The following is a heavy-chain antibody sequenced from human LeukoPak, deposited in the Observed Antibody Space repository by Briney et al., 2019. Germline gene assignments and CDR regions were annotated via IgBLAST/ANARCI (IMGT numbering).Heavy chain of an antibody. Sequence: PGRSLRLSCAASGFTFSSYGMHWVRQAPGKGLEWVAVIWYDGSNKYYADSVKGRFTISRDNAKNTLYLQMNSLRAEDTAVYYCARGQWLPYDAFDIWGQGTMVTVSS. CDR3: ARGQWLPYDAFDI. V-gene: IGHV3-33*01. J-gene: IGHJ3*02. CDR1: GFTFSSYG. D-gene: IGHD6-19*01. CDR2: IWYDGSNK.